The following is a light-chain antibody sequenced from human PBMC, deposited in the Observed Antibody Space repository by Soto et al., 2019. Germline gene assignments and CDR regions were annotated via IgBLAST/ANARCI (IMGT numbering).Light chain of an antibody. CDR3: QQYNTWPPIN. J-gene: IGKJ5*01. V-gene: IGKV3-15*01. Sequence: EIVMTQSPATLSVSPGERATLSCRASQSVSSNLAWYQQKPGQAPRLLIYGASTRATGIPARFSGSGSETEFTLTISSLQSEDFAVYYCQQYNTWPPINFGQGTRLEIK. CDR2: GAS. CDR1: QSVSSN.